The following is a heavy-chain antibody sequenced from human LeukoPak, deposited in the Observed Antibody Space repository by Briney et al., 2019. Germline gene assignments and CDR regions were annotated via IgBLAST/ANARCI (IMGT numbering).Heavy chain of an antibody. V-gene: IGHV1-2*06. CDR2: INPNSGGT. CDR3: ARVGYYESSGYYEY. D-gene: IGHD3-22*01. Sequence: ASVKVSCKASGYTLTDYYMHWVRQAPGQGLEWMGRINPNSGGTNYAQTFQGRVTMTRDTSISTVYMELSRLRSDDTAVYYCARVGYYESSGYYEYWGQGTLVTVSS. J-gene: IGHJ4*02. CDR1: GYTLTDYY.